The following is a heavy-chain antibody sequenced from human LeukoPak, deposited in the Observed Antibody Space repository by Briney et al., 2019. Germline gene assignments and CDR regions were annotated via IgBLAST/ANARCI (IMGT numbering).Heavy chain of an antibody. V-gene: IGHV4-59*08. CDR1: GCSISSYY. CDR3: ARARIVANAYYFDY. Sequence: SETLSLTCTVSGCSISSYYWSWIRQPPGKGLEWLGYIYYSGSTNYNPSLKSRVTISVDTSKNQFALKLSSVTAADTAVYYCARARIVANAYYFDYWGQGTLVTVSS. D-gene: IGHD5-12*01. CDR2: IYYSGST. J-gene: IGHJ4*02.